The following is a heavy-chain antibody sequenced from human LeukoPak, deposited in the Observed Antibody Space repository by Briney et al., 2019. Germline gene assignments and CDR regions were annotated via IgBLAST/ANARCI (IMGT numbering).Heavy chain of an antibody. Sequence: SVKGSCKASGRTFGSYAISWVRQAPGQGLDWIGGIIPIFGTANSAQMFQGRVTITADEATSTAYMELGRLGSEDPAELYFSRGGKFDGVIPTRFVHWGQGTLVTDSS. CDR3: SRGGKFDGVIPTRFVH. D-gene: IGHD3-16*02. V-gene: IGHV1-69*13. CDR2: IIPIFGTA. CDR1: GRTFGSYA. J-gene: IGHJ4*02.